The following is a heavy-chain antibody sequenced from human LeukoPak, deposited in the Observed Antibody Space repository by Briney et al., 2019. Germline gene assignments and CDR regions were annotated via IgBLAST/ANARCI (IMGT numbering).Heavy chain of an antibody. V-gene: IGHV3-21*01. Sequence: SGGSLRLSCAPPGVSFIGYTRSRVREAPGKGLGWVSSISSSSKYIYYADSVKGRFTISRDNAKNSLYLQMNSLRAEDTAVYYCARDKNTIFGVVIGDAFDIWDQGTMVTVSS. CDR1: GVSFIGYT. J-gene: IGHJ3*02. D-gene: IGHD3-3*01. CDR2: ISSSSKYI. CDR3: ARDKNTIFGVVIGDAFDI.